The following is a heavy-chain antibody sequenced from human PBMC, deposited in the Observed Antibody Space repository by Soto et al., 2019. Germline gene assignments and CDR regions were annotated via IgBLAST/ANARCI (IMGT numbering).Heavy chain of an antibody. V-gene: IGHV4-31*03. CDR1: GGSISSGGYY. J-gene: IGHJ6*02. D-gene: IGHD3-10*01. Sequence: SETLSLTCTVSGGSISSGGYYWSWIRQHPGKGLEWIGYIYYSGSTYYNPSLKSRVTISVDTSKNQFSLKLSSVTAADTAVYYCARDFGLGYGSGAYYYGMDVWGQGTTV. CDR2: IYYSGST. CDR3: ARDFGLGYGSGAYYYGMDV.